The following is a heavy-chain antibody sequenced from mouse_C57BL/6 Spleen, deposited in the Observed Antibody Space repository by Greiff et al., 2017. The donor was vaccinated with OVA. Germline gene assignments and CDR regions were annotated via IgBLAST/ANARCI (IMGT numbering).Heavy chain of an antibody. J-gene: IGHJ4*01. V-gene: IGHV14-2*01. CDR3: AGIYYYGSSQYYYAKDY. D-gene: IGHD1-1*01. CDR2: IDPEDGET. CDR1: GFNIKDYY. Sequence: VQLQQSGAELVTPGASVKLSCTASGFNIKDYYMHWVKQRTEQGLEWIGRIDPEDGETKYAQKFQGKATIPADTSSNTAYLQLSSLTSEDTAVYYCAGIYYYGSSQYYYAKDYWGQGTSVTVSS.